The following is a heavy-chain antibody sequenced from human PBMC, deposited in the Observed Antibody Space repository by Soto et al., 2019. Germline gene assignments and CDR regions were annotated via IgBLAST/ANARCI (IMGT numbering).Heavy chain of an antibody. Sequence: QLQLQESGPGLVKPSETLSLTCTVSGGSISSSSYYWGWIRQPPGKGPEWIGSIYYSGSTYYNPSLKSRVTISVDTSKNHFSLKLSSVTAADTAVYYCASEGYCSSTSCYGGLFDPWGQGTLVTVSS. J-gene: IGHJ5*02. CDR1: GGSISSSSYY. D-gene: IGHD2-2*01. V-gene: IGHV4-39*02. CDR3: ASEGYCSSTSCYGGLFDP. CDR2: IYYSGST.